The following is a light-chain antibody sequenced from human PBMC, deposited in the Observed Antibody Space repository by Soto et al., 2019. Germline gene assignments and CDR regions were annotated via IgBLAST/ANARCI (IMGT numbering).Light chain of an antibody. Sequence: QSALTQPASVSGSPGQSITISCTGTKSDVGSYKFVSWYQHYPNKAPKLMIYEVNKRPSGVSDRFSGSKSGNTASLTISRFQAEEEADYYGCSYPGTPFYWVFGGGTKVTV. CDR1: KSDVGSYKF. V-gene: IGLV2-23*02. CDR3: CSYPGTPFYWV. J-gene: IGLJ3*02. CDR2: EVN.